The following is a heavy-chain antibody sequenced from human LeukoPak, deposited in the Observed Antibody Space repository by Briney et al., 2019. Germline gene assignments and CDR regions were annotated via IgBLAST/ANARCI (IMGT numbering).Heavy chain of an antibody. CDR2: IIPIFGTA. CDR3: ARGAANYYDSSGYTYYFDY. D-gene: IGHD3-22*01. CDR1: GGTFSSYA. J-gene: IGHJ4*02. V-gene: IGHV1-69*13. Sequence: SVKVSCKASGGTFSSYAISWVRQAPGQGLEWMGGIIPIFGTANYAQKFQGRVTITADESTSTAYMELSSLRSEDMAVYYCARGAANYYDSSGYTYYFDYWGQGTLVTVSS.